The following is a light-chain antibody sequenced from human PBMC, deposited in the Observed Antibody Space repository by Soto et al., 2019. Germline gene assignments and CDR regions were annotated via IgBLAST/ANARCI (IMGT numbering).Light chain of an antibody. CDR3: SSYTNSDTDV. CDR2: DVN. V-gene: IGLV2-14*03. Sequence: QSALTQPASVSGSPGQSIAISCTGSSSDIGHDNYVSWYQQHPDKAPKLMIYDVNDRPSGVSNRFSGSKSGNTASLTISGVQAEDEAEYYCSSYTNSDTDVFGTGTKVTVL. CDR1: SSDIGHDNY. J-gene: IGLJ1*01.